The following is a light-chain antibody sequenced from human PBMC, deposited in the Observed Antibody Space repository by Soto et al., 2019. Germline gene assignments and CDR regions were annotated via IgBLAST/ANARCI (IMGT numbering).Light chain of an antibody. CDR3: QTWGTGPFV. V-gene: IGLV4-69*01. Sequence: QLVLTQSPSASASLGASVKLTCTLSSGHSSYAIAWHQQQPEKGHRYLMKLNSDGSHSKGDGIPDRFSGSSSGAERYLTISSLQSEDEADYYCQTWGTGPFVFGTGTKLTVL. J-gene: IGLJ1*01. CDR1: SGHSSYA. CDR2: LNSDGSH.